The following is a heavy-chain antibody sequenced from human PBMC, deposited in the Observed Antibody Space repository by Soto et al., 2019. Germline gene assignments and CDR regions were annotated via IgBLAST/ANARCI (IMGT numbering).Heavy chain of an antibody. D-gene: IGHD4-17*01. CDR2: ISYDGSNK. V-gene: IGHV3-30*03. CDR3: ARDRYGPPLWGQDDSDY. CDR1: GFTFSSYG. J-gene: IGHJ4*02. Sequence: GGSLRLSCAASGFTFSSYGMHWVRQAPGKGLEWVAVISYDGSNKYYADSVKGRFTISRDNSKNTLYLQMNSLRAEDTAVYYCARDRYGPPLWGQDDSDYWGQGTLGTVS.